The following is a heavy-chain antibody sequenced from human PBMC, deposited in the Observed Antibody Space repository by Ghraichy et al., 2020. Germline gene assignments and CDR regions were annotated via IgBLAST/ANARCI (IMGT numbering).Heavy chain of an antibody. Sequence: GGSLRLPCAASGFTFQEYTIHWIRQAPGKGLEWVSLIDRDGRTFYTDSVKGRFTVSRDNSKNSLYLQMNSLRTEDTAFYYCAKERATLFFDYWGQGTLVTVSS. J-gene: IGHJ4*02. CDR3: AKERATLFFDY. CDR1: GFTFQEYT. CDR2: IDRDGRT. D-gene: IGHD2-15*01. V-gene: IGHV3-43*01.